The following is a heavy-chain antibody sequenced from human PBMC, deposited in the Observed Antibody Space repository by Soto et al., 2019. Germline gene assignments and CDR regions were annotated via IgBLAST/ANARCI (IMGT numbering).Heavy chain of an antibody. J-gene: IGHJ5*02. CDR1: GYTFLSYS. V-gene: IGHV1-3*01. Sequence: ASVKVSCKASGYTFLSYSIHWVRQAPGQRLEWMGWINVGNGNTKYSQKFQGRVTITGDTSASTGYMELSSLRSEDTAVYYCARERWASGSRWFDPWGQGTLVTVSS. D-gene: IGHD6-19*01. CDR2: INVGNGNT. CDR3: ARERWASGSRWFDP.